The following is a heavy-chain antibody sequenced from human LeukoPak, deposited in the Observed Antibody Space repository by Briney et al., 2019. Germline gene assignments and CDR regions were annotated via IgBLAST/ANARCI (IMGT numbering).Heavy chain of an antibody. D-gene: IGHD6-13*01. CDR1: GGSISSSNW. CDR3: ARGHSSSWSSDY. J-gene: IGHJ4*02. Sequence: PSETLSLTCAVAGGSISSSNWWSWVRQPPGKGLEWIGEIHHTGSTRYNPSLQSRVIMSVDTSKNQFSLKLSSVTAADTAVYYCARGHSSSWSSDYWGQGTLVTVSS. CDR2: IHHTGST. V-gene: IGHV4-4*02.